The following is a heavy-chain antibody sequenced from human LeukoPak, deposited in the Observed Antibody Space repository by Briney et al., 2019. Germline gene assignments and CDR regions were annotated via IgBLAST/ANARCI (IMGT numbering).Heavy chain of an antibody. D-gene: IGHD1-26*01. Sequence: PGGSLRLSCAASGFTFSSYWMHWVRQAPGKGLVWVSRTNSDGSSTRYADSVKGRFTFSRDNAKNTLYLQMNSLGAEDTAVYYCARAYSGSYWAPNTFDIWGQGTMVTVSS. CDR3: ARAYSGSYWAPNTFDI. V-gene: IGHV3-74*01. CDR2: TNSDGSST. J-gene: IGHJ3*02. CDR1: GFTFSSYW.